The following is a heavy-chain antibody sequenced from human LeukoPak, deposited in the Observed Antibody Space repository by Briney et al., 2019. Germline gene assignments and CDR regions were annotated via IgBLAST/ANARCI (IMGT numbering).Heavy chain of an antibody. CDR3: ARPFCLRQRCYFDF. CDR2: IYHSGST. CDR1: GYSISSTYY. D-gene: IGHD3-16*01. V-gene: IGHV4-38-2*01. Sequence: SETLSLTCVVPGYSISSTYYWGWIRQPPGKGLEWIGSIYHSGSTYYNSSLKSRVTISIDTSKNQFSLKLTSVTAADTAVYYCARPFCLRQRCYFDFWGQGTLVTVSS. J-gene: IGHJ4*02.